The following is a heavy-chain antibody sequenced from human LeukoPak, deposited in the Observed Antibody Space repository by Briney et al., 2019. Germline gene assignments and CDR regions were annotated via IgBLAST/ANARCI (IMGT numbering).Heavy chain of an antibody. CDR3: ARDPVPDGMDV. CDR1: GFTFSSYS. Sequence: PGGSLRLSCAAPGFTFSSYSMNWVRQAPGKGLEWVSSISSSSSYIYYADSVKGRFTISRDNAKNSLYLQMNSLRAEDTAVYYCARDPVPDGMDVWGQGTTVTVSS. V-gene: IGHV3-21*01. CDR2: ISSSSSYI. J-gene: IGHJ6*02.